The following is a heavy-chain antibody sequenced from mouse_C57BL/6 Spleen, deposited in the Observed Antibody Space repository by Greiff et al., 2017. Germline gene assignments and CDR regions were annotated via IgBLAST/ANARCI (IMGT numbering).Heavy chain of an antibody. CDR3: ARGGGYGSSLDY. V-gene: IGHV5-4*01. J-gene: IGHJ2*01. CDR1: GFTFSSYA. CDR2: ISDGGSYT. D-gene: IGHD1-1*01. Sequence: EVQGVESGGGLVKPGGSLKLSCAASGFTFSSYAMSWVRQTPEKRLEWVATISDGGSYTYYPDNVKGRFTISRENAKNNLYLQMSHLKSEDTAMYYCARGGGYGSSLDYWGQGTTLTVSS.